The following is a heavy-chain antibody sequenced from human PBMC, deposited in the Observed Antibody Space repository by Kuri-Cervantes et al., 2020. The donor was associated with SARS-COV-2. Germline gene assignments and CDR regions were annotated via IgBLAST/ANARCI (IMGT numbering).Heavy chain of an antibody. CDR1: GGSISSYY. D-gene: IGHD4-11*01. Sequence: SETLSLTCTVSGGSISSYYWSWIRQPPGKGLEWIGYIYYSGSTNYNPSLKSRVNMSVDTSKDEFSLRLSSVTAADTAVYYCAISLTTVARVDNWGQGTLVTVSS. V-gene: IGHV4-59*08. CDR2: IYYSGST. J-gene: IGHJ4*02. CDR3: AISLTTVARVDN.